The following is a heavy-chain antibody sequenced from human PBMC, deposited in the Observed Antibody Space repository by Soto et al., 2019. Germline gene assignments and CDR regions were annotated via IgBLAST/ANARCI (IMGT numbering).Heavy chain of an antibody. D-gene: IGHD3-10*01. Sequence: SETLSLTCAVSGGSISSSNWWSWVRQPPGKGLEWIGEIYHSGSTNYNPSLKSRVTISVDKSKNQFSLKLSSVTAADTAVYYCARAADYYGSGSPYAFDIWGQGTMVTV. CDR1: GGSISSSNW. V-gene: IGHV4-4*02. J-gene: IGHJ3*02. CDR2: IYHSGST. CDR3: ARAADYYGSGSPYAFDI.